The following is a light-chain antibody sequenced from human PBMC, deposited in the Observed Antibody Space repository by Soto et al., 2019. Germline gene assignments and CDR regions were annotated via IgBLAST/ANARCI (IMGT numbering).Light chain of an antibody. Sequence: EIVLPQYPATLSLSPGEGATLSCRASQSVSNYLAWYQQKLGQAPRLLIFDASKRATGIPARFSGSGSGTDFTLTISSLEPEEFAGYYCQQRSNWPLTFGGGTKVEIK. CDR2: DAS. CDR1: QSVSNY. J-gene: IGKJ4*01. CDR3: QQRSNWPLT. V-gene: IGKV3-11*01.